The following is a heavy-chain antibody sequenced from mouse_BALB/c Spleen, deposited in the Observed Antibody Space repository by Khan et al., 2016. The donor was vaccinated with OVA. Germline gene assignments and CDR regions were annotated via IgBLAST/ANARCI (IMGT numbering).Heavy chain of an antibody. CDR1: GYTFTSYW. J-gene: IGHJ4*01. CDR3: AGSNYYGRSLYAMDY. D-gene: IGHD1-1*01. V-gene: IGHV1S41*01. CDR2: IAPGSGST. Sequence: DLVKPGASVKLSCKASGYTFTSYWINWIKQRPGQGLEWIGRIAPGSGSTYSNEMFKGKATLTVDTSSSTAYIQLSSLSSEDSAVSFSAGSNYYGRSLYAMDYWGQGTSVTVAS.